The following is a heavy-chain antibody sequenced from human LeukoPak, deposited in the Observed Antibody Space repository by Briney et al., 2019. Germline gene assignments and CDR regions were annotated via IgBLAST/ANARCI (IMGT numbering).Heavy chain of an antibody. V-gene: IGHV3-21*01. CDR1: GFPFSSYT. CDR3: ARDRRYFDTGGLGGPDY. CDR2: ISSSSSYI. Sequence: GGSLRLSCAASGFPFSSYTMNWVRQAPGKGLEWVSSISSSSSYIYYADSMKGRLTIPRDNAKNSLFLQMNDLRAEDTAVYYCARDRRYFDTGGLGGPDYWGQGTLITVSS. D-gene: IGHD2-8*02. J-gene: IGHJ4*02.